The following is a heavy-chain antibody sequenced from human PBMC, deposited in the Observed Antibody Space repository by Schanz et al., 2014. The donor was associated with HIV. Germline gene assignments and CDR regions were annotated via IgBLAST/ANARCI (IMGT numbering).Heavy chain of an antibody. J-gene: IGHJ6*02. V-gene: IGHV3-23*04. D-gene: IGHD1-1*01. CDR2: ISGNGGST. Sequence: EVQLVESGGGLVKPGGSLRLSCAASTFTFNNYDMGWVRQAPGKGLEWVSGISGNGGSTYHADSVKGRFTISRDNSKNTLYLQMNSLRAEDTAVYYCTKEVPPDVWGQGTTVIVSS. CDR3: TKEVPPDV. CDR1: TFTFNNYD.